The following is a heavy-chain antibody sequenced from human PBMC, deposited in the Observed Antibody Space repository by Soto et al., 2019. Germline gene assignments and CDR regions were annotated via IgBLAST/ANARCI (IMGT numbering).Heavy chain of an antibody. J-gene: IGHJ4*02. V-gene: IGHV4-34*01. D-gene: IGHD6-6*01. Sequence: SETLSLTCDVYGGSFSGYYWSWIRQPPGKGLEWIGEINHSGSTNYNPSLKSRVTISVDTSKNQFSLKLSSVTAADTAVYYCARGRGYSSSSLIDYWGQGTLVTVSS. CDR1: GGSFSGYY. CDR3: ARGRGYSSSSLIDY. CDR2: INHSGST.